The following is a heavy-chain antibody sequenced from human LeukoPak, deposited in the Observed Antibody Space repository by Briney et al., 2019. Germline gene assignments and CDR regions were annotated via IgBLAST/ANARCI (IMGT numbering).Heavy chain of an antibody. CDR2: MNPNSGNT. D-gene: IGHD5-12*01. V-gene: IGHV1-8*01. CDR3: ARGGLGRGYSGYVYYYYYMDV. CDR1: GHTFTSYD. J-gene: IGHJ6*03. Sequence: ASVKVSCKASGHTFTSYDINWVRQATGQGLEWMGWMNPNSGNTGYAQKFQGRVTMTRDTSISTAYMELSRLRSDDTAVYYCARGGLGRGYSGYVYYYYYMDVWGKGTTVTVSS.